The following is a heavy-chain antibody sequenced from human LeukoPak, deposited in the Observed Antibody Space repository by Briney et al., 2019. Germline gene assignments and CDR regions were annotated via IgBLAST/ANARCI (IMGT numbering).Heavy chain of an antibody. Sequence: ASVKVSCKASGYTFTGYYMHWARQAPGQGLEWMGWINPNSGGTNYAQKFQGRVTMTRDTSISTAYMELSRLRSDDTAVYYCARAQMVRGVSYGMDVWGQGTTVTVSS. CDR2: INPNSGGT. J-gene: IGHJ6*02. CDR1: GYTFTGYY. D-gene: IGHD3-10*01. V-gene: IGHV1-2*02. CDR3: ARAQMVRGVSYGMDV.